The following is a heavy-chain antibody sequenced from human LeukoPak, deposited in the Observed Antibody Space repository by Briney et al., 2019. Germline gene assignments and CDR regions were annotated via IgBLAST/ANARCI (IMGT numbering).Heavy chain of an antibody. D-gene: IGHD3-3*01. CDR1: GYIFTSYW. J-gene: IGHJ5*02. CDR2: IYPGDSDT. V-gene: IGHV5-51*01. Sequence: GGALEISFQGSGYIFTSYWIGGGRPVPGKGGGWVGIIYPGDSDTINSPSFQGQVTISPDKSISTAYLQWSSLKVSDTAMYYCARHGEKSYDFWSGYPNNWFDPWGQGTLVTVSS. CDR3: ARHGEKSYDFWSGYPNNWFDP.